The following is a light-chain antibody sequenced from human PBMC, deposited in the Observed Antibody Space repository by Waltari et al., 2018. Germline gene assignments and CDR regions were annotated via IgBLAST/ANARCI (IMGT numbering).Light chain of an antibody. V-gene: IGKV3-15*01. CDR1: QSVSSN. CDR2: AAS. J-gene: IGKJ2*01. Sequence: EIVMTQSPATLSVSPGERVTLSCRASQSVSSNLAWYQQKPGQAPRVLIYAASTRATGIPARFSGSGSGTEFSFTISSLQSEDFAVYYCQQYNNWPPMYTFGQGTKLEIK. CDR3: QQYNNWPPMYT.